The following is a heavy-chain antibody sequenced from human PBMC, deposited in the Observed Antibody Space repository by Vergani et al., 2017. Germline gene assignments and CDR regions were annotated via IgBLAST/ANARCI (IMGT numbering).Heavy chain of an antibody. CDR3: AKSRGYYSTDGFDI. V-gene: IGHV3-23*01. D-gene: IGHD2-15*01. CDR1: GFTFSSYA. J-gene: IGHJ3*02. CDR2: IVGSGGRT. Sequence: EVQLLESGGGLVQPGGSLRLSCAASGFTFSSYAMSWVRQVPGKGLEWVSAIVGSGGRTYYADSVKGRFTISRDNSKNTLYLQLNSLRADDTAVYYCAKSRGYYSTDGFDIWGQGTMVTVSS.